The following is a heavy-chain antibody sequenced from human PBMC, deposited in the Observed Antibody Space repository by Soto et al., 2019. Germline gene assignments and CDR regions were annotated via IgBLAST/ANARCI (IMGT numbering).Heavy chain of an antibody. CDR1: GYTFTSYD. J-gene: IGHJ4*02. CDR2: MNPNSGNT. D-gene: IGHD3-3*01. Sequence: QVQLVQSGAEVKKPGASVKVSCKASGYTFTSYDINWVRQATGQGLEWMGWMNPNSGNTGYAQKLQGRVTMTRNTSLSTAYMELSSLRSEDTAVSYGARGITSFGVVPGWGQGTLVTVAS. V-gene: IGHV1-8*01. CDR3: ARGITSFGVVPG.